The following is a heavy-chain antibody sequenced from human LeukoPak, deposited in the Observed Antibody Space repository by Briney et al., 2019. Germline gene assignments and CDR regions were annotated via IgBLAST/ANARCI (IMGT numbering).Heavy chain of an antibody. CDR2: ISGGGERT. Sequence: GGSLRLSCAASGFTVDDYGIDWVRQAPGQGLEWLSLISGGGERTYYTESVKGRFTISRDNSKNTLYLKMNSLRSEDTAFYFCATTPGEGSEYFQCWGKGTLVTVSS. V-gene: IGHV3-43*02. CDR3: ATTPGEGSEYFQC. CDR1: GFTVDDYG. J-gene: IGHJ1*01. D-gene: IGHD3-10*01.